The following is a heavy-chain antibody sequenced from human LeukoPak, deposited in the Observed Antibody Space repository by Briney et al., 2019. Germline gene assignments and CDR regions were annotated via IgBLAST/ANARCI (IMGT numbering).Heavy chain of an antibody. J-gene: IGHJ4*02. CDR1: GFTFSSYG. CDR3: AKFIAGYFDY. V-gene: IGHV3-30*18. CDR2: ISYDGSNK. Sequence: GGSLRLSCAASGFTFSSYGMHWVRQAPGKGLEWVAVISYDGSNKYYADSVKGRFTISRDNSKNTLYLQMNSLRAEDTAVYYCAKFIAGYFDYWGQGTLVTVSS. D-gene: IGHD2-21*01.